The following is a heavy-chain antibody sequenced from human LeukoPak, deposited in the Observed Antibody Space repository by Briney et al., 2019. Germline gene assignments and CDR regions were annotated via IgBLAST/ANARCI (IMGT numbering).Heavy chain of an antibody. CDR1: GFTFSAYA. V-gene: IGHV3-30*03. CDR2: ISYDGSNN. D-gene: IGHD1-1*01. J-gene: IGHJ4*02. CDR3: TRERTPSYYFDY. Sequence: PGGSLRLSCAASGFTFSAYAMHWVRQAPGKGLEWVAHISYDGSNNYYADSVKGRFTISRDNSKNTLYLQMNSLRAEDTAVYYCTRERTPSYYFDYWGQGTLVTVSS.